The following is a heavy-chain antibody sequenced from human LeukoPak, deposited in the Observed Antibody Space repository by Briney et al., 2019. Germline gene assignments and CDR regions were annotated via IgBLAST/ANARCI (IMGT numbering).Heavy chain of an antibody. D-gene: IGHD1-26*01. CDR2: FYKYDT. V-gene: IGHV3-23*03. J-gene: IGHJ4*02. CDR1: GFTFSNYG. Sequence: GGSLRLSCATSGFTFSNYGMTWVRQAPGKGLEWVSFFYKYDTYYADSVRGRFTISRDNSKDTFYLQMNSLRVDDTAVYFCSRAPAWDLLYYNWGQGTRVTVSS. CDR3: SRAPAWDLLYYN.